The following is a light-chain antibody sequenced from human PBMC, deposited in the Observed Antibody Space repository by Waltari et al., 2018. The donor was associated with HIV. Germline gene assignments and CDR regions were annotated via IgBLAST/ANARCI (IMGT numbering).Light chain of an antibody. CDR1: NSNVGLSY. Sequence: QSVLPQPPPASGTHAPRVTIPCSGSNSNVGLSYVYWYQQLPGTTPKPVIYGINQRPTGVPDRFSDSKSGASVSLVICGVQSEDEADYYCAEWDYSLSGWVFGGGTKLTVL. V-gene: IGLV1-47*01. CDR3: AEWDYSLSGWV. CDR2: GIN. J-gene: IGLJ3*02.